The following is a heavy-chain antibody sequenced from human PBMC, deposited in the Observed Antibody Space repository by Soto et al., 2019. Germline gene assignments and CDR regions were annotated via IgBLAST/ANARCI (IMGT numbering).Heavy chain of an antibody. CDR1: GFTVSSNY. CDR2: IYSGGST. J-gene: IGHJ5*02. CDR3: ARGSYDYSNSRGGYNWFDP. D-gene: IGHD4-4*01. Sequence: GGSLRLSCAASGFTVSSNYMSWVRQAPGKGLEWVSVIYSGGSTYYADSVKGRFTISRDNSKNTLYLQMNSLRAEDTAVYYCARGSYDYSNSRGGYNWFDPWGQGTLVTVSS. V-gene: IGHV3-53*01.